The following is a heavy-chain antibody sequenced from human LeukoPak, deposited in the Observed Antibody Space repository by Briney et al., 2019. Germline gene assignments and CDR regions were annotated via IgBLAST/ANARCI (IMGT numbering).Heavy chain of an antibody. J-gene: IGHJ4*02. CDR1: GYTFTGYY. CDR2: TNPNSGGT. V-gene: IGHV1-2*02. D-gene: IGHD4-17*01. Sequence: ASVKVSCKASGYTFTGYYMHWVRQAPGQGLEWMGWTNPNSGGTNYAQKFQGRVTMTRDTSISTAYMELSRLRSDDTAVYYCASGSFFSSGDYGYWGQGTLVTVSS. CDR3: ASGSFFSSGDYGY.